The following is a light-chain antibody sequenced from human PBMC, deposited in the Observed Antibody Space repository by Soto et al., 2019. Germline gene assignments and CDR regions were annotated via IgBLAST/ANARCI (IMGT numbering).Light chain of an antibody. CDR1: SSDVGSYNL. CDR2: DGS. V-gene: IGLV2-23*01. J-gene: IGLJ2*01. Sequence: QSALTQPASVSGSPGQSITISCTGISSDVGSYNLVSWYQHHPGKGPKLMIYDGSNRPSGVSNRFSGSKSGSTASLTISGLQAEDEADYYCCSFAGAATVVFGGGTKLTVL. CDR3: CSFAGAATVV.